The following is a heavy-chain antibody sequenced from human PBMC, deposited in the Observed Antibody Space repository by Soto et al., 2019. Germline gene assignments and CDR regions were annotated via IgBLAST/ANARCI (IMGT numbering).Heavy chain of an antibody. CDR2: IIPIFGTA. V-gene: IGHV1-69*13. J-gene: IGHJ3*02. CDR3: ARVLKGYYDSSGYAFDI. CDR1: GGTFISYA. D-gene: IGHD3-22*01. Sequence: SVKVSCKASGGTFISYAISWVRQAPGQGLEWMGGIIPIFGTANYAQKFQGRVTITADESTSTAYMELSSLRSEDTAVYYCARVLKGYYDSSGYAFDIWGQGTMVTVSS.